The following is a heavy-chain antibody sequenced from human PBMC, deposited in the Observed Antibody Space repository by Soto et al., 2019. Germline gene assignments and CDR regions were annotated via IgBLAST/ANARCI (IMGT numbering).Heavy chain of an antibody. Sequence: GESLKISCKGSGYSFTNYWIGWVHQMPGKGLEWMGLIYPGDSDIRYSPSFQGQVTISADKSISTAYLQWSSLQASDTGMYYCTRHPPSPGDASDIWGQGTMVTVSS. J-gene: IGHJ3*02. V-gene: IGHV5-51*07. CDR1: GYSFTNYW. CDR3: TRHPPSPGDASDI. CDR2: IYPGDSDI.